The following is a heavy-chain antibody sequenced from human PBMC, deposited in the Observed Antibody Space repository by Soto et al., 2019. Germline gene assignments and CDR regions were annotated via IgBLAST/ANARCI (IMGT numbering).Heavy chain of an antibody. D-gene: IGHD1-1*01. CDR1: GGTFRTAA. CDR2: IIPIFPTP. V-gene: IGHV1-69*12. Sequence: QVQLVQSGAEVKKPGSSVKISCKASGGTFRTAAFSWVRQAPGQGLEWMGGIIPIFPTPDYAQKFQGRVTITADETTTTSDMEMTSLRSEDTAIYYCARDKDRLQLGGNYYYIMDVWGQGTTVTVSS. CDR3: ARDKDRLQLGGNYYYIMDV. J-gene: IGHJ6*02.